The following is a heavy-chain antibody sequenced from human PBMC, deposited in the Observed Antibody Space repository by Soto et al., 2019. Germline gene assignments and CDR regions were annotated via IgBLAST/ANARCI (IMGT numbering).Heavy chain of an antibody. Sequence: PSETLSLTCTVSGGSISSYYWSWIRQPPGKGLEWIGYIYYSGSTNYHPSLKSRVTISVDPSKNQFPLKLSSVTAADTAVYYCARSNAPYDYYGVDAWGQGTTVTVSS. J-gene: IGHJ6*02. CDR1: GGSISSYY. CDR2: IYYSGST. CDR3: ARSNAPYDYYGVDA. V-gene: IGHV4-59*01.